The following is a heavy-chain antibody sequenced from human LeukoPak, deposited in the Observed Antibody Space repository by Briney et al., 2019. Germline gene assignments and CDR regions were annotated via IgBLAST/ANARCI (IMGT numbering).Heavy chain of an antibody. Sequence: ASVKVSCKASGGTFSSYAISWVRQAPGQGLEWMGGIIPIFGTANYAQKFQGRVTITADKSTSKAYMELSSLRSEDTAVYYCARSASVHIIRDDSFHIWGQGTMVTVSS. CDR3: ARSASVHIIRDDSFHI. CDR2: IIPIFGTA. V-gene: IGHV1-69*06. J-gene: IGHJ3*02. CDR1: GGTFSSYA. D-gene: IGHD2-21*01.